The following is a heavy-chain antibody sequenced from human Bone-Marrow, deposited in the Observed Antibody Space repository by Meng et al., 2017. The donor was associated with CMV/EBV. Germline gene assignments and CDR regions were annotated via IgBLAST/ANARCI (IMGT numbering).Heavy chain of an antibody. CDR2: ISGSGGST. D-gene: IGHD2-2*01. Sequence: GGSLRLSCAASGFTFSSYAMSWVRQAPGKGLEWVSAISGSGGSTYYADSVKGRFTISRDNSKNTLYLQMDSLRVEDTAVYYCARENVPDAIDDTYGMDIWGRGTTVTVSS. J-gene: IGHJ6*02. CDR1: GFTFSSYA. CDR3: ARENVPDAIDDTYGMDI. V-gene: IGHV3-23*01.